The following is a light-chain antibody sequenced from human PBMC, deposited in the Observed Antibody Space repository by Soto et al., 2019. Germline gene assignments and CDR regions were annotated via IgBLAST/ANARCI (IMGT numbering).Light chain of an antibody. V-gene: IGKV3-15*01. Sequence: EIALTQSPATLSVSPGQRATLSCRATQNVNSNLAWYQQKPGHAPSLLMYNVSTRATGFPARFSGSGSGTEFTLTISSLQSEDSAIYDCQQYNTLNTFGQGTKLEIK. CDR3: QQYNTLNT. J-gene: IGKJ2*01. CDR1: QNVNSN. CDR2: NVS.